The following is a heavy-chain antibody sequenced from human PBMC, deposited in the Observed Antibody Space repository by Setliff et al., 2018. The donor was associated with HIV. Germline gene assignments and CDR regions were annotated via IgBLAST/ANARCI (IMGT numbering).Heavy chain of an antibody. Sequence: ASVKVSCKASGYTFTSYAMHLVRQAPGQRLEWLGWSNAGNGDTKYSQKFQGRVTATTDTSASTAYMDLSSLSSEDTAVYYCARDLPTPNWGFDYWGQGTLVTVSS. CDR3: ARDLPTPNWGFDY. CDR2: SNAGNGDT. V-gene: IGHV1-3*01. D-gene: IGHD7-27*01. CDR1: GYTFTSYA. J-gene: IGHJ4*02.